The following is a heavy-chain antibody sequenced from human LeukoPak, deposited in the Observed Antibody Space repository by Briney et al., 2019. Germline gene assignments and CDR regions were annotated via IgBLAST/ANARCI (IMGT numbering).Heavy chain of an antibody. Sequence: PGGSLRLSCAASGFTFSSYGMPWVRQAPGKGLEWVAVISYDGSNKYYADSVKGRFTISRDNSKNTLYLQMNSLRAEDTAVYYCAKDPGIAVAGTGIDYWGQGTLVTVSS. D-gene: IGHD6-19*01. V-gene: IGHV3-30*18. CDR1: GFTFSSYG. CDR2: ISYDGSNK. CDR3: AKDPGIAVAGTGIDY. J-gene: IGHJ4*02.